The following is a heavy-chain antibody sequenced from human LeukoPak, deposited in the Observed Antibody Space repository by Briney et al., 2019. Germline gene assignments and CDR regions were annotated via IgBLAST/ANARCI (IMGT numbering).Heavy chain of an antibody. D-gene: IGHD5-12*01. J-gene: IGHJ4*02. CDR1: GGSISSYY. CDR2: IYHSGST. Sequence: TSSETLSLTCTVSGGSISSYYWSWVRQPPGKGLEWIGYIYHSGSTNYNPSLKSRVTISVDTSKNQFSLKLSSVTAADTAVYYCARDGYSGNDGLWGQGTLVTVSS. V-gene: IGHV4-59*01. CDR3: ARDGYSGNDGL.